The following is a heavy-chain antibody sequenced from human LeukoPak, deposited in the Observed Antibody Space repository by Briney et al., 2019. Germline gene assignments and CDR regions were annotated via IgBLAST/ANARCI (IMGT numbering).Heavy chain of an antibody. CDR3: ARFRVTSSWHQEVFDY. Sequence: SETLSLTCSVSGGSISTYNWNWIRQPPGKGLEWIGYISYNGSPDYNPSFKSRVTMSVDTSKGHFSLKLTSLTAADTAVYYCARFRVTSSWHQEVFDYWGQGTLVTVSS. CDR1: GGSISTYN. V-gene: IGHV4-59*08. J-gene: IGHJ4*02. D-gene: IGHD2-2*01. CDR2: ISYNGSP.